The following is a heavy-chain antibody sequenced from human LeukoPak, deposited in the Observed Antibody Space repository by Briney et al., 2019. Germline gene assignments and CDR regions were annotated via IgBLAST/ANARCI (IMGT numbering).Heavy chain of an antibody. V-gene: IGHV1-2*02. CDR1: GYTFTGYY. Sequence: ASVEVSCKXSGYTFTGYYMHWVRQAPGQGLEWMGWINPNSGGTNYSQKFQGRVTMTRDTSISTAYMELSRLRSDDTAVYYCARFHGNMFSFDYWGQGTLVTVSS. D-gene: IGHD3-10*02. CDR2: INPNSGGT. J-gene: IGHJ4*02. CDR3: ARFHGNMFSFDY.